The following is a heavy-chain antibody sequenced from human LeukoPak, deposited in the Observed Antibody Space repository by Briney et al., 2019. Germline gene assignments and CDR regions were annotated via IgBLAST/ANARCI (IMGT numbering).Heavy chain of an antibody. Sequence: GGALQISCKGSGGSFTSYWIGWGRQMPGKGLEGMGIIYPGDSDTRYSPSFQGQVTISADKSISTAYLQWSSLKASDTAMYYCARQSEYSNYEYYYYYMDVWGKGTTVTVSS. CDR3: ARQSEYSNYEYYYYYMDV. V-gene: IGHV5-51*01. CDR1: GGSFTSYW. D-gene: IGHD4-11*01. CDR2: IYPGDSDT. J-gene: IGHJ6*03.